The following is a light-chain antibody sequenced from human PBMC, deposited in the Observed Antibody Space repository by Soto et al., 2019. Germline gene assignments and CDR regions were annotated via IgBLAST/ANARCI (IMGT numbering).Light chain of an antibody. Sequence: EIVMTQSPATLSVSPGERATLSCRASQSVSSNLAWYQQKPGQAPRLLIYGASTRATGIPARFSGSGSGTEFTLTISSLQSQDCAVDYGQQYNNWPRTFGQGTKVEIK. CDR1: QSVSSN. CDR2: GAS. J-gene: IGKJ1*01. V-gene: IGKV3-15*01. CDR3: QQYNNWPRT.